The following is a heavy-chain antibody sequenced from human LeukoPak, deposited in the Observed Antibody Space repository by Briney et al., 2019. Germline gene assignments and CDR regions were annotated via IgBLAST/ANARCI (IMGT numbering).Heavy chain of an antibody. Sequence: GGSLRLSCAASGFTFSTYSMNWVRQAPGKGLEWVSFISTGSSTIYYADSVKGRFTISRDNAKNSLHLQMNSLRAEDTAAYYCARDYGDPYWGQGTLVTVSS. CDR3: ARDYGDPY. V-gene: IGHV3-48*01. CDR1: GFTFSTYS. CDR2: ISTGSSTI. D-gene: IGHD4-17*01. J-gene: IGHJ4*02.